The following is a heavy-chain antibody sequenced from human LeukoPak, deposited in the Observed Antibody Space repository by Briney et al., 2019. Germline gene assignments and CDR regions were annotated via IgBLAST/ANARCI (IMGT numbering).Heavy chain of an antibody. CDR2: ISGSGGST. D-gene: IGHD3-22*01. V-gene: IGHV3-23*01. CDR1: GFTFSSYA. Sequence: GGSLRLSCAASGFTFSSYAMSWVRQAPGKGLEWVSAISGSGGSTYYADSVKGRFTISRDNSKNMLYLQMNSLRAEDTAVYYCAKGNYYDMVGAFDYWGQGTQVTVSS. CDR3: AKGNYYDMVGAFDY. J-gene: IGHJ4*02.